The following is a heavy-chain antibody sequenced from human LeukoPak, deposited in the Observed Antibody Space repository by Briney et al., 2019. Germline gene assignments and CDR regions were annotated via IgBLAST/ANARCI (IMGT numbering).Heavy chain of an antibody. D-gene: IGHD5-18*01. CDR3: AKPFWDSYGRGGTDY. J-gene: IGHJ4*02. Sequence: GGSLRLSCAASGFTFSSYAMSWVRQAPGKGLEWVAVISYDGSNKYYADSVKGRFTISRDNSKNTLYLQMNSLRAEDTAVYYCAKPFWDSYGRGGTDYWVQGTLVTVSS. CDR2: ISYDGSNK. CDR1: GFTFSSYA. V-gene: IGHV3-30*18.